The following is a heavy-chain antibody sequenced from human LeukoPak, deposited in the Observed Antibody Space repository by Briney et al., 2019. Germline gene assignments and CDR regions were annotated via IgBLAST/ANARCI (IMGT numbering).Heavy chain of an antibody. Sequence: SETLSLTCTVSGGSISTYYWSWIRQPPGKGLEWIGYIYYTGSTSYNPSLKSRVTMSLDASKNQFSLKLSSVTAADTAVYYCARQANSGYYPLFDYWGQGTLVTVSS. D-gene: IGHD3-22*01. CDR2: IYYTGST. CDR3: ARQANSGYYPLFDY. CDR1: GGSISTYY. J-gene: IGHJ4*02. V-gene: IGHV4-59*08.